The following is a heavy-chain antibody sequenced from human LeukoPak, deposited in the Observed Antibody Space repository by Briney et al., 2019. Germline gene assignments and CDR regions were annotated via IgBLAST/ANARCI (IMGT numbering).Heavy chain of an antibody. Sequence: SETLSLTCTVSGDSISSYFWCWIRQPPGKGLEWIGYMYNSGSTNYNPSLKSRVTISIDTSKNQFSLKLSSVTAADTAVYYCARVPHFGDYGWFDPWGQGTLVTVSS. V-gene: IGHV4-59*01. CDR1: GDSISSYF. CDR3: ARVPHFGDYGWFDP. CDR2: MYNSGST. J-gene: IGHJ5*02. D-gene: IGHD4-17*01.